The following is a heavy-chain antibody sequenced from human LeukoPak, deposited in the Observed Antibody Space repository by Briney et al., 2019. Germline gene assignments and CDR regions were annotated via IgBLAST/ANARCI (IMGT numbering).Heavy chain of an antibody. J-gene: IGHJ4*02. CDR2: IYHSGST. D-gene: IGHD3-16*02. CDR3: ATPTTYYDYVWGSYRPNPYYFDY. CDR1: GDTISNGTYY. V-gene: IGHV4-30-2*01. Sequence: SQTLSLTCTVSGDTISNGTYYWTWLRQPPGKGLEWIGYIYHSGSTYYNPSLKSRVTISVDTSKNQFSLKLSSVTAADTAVYYCATPTTYYDYVWGSYRPNPYYFDYWGQGTLVTVSS.